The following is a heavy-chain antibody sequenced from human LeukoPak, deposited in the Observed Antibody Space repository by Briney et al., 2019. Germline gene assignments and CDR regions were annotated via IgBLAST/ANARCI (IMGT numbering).Heavy chain of an antibody. Sequence: GGSLRLSCAASGFTFSSYWMSWVRQAPGKGLEWVANIKQDGSEKYYVDSVKGRFTISRDNAKNSLYLQMNSLRAEDTAVYYCARQKYLRGPDVEYFDYWGQGTLVTVSS. CDR3: ARQKYLRGPDVEYFDY. D-gene: IGHD5/OR15-5a*01. CDR2: IKQDGSEK. J-gene: IGHJ4*02. CDR1: GFTFSSYW. V-gene: IGHV3-7*01.